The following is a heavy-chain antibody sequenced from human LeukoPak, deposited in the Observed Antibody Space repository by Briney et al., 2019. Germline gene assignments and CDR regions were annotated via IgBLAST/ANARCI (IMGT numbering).Heavy chain of an antibody. CDR2: FNREDAAP. V-gene: IGHV1-24*01. Sequence: SVNVSCKVSGYGVTELSMYWVRQAPGLGLEWMGGFNREDAAPIYAQQFQGRVTMTEDTSTDTAYMELSSLRSEDTALYYCATLDSYYDKSGRPLLPDWGQGTLVTVSS. CDR3: ATLDSYYDKSGRPLLPD. D-gene: IGHD3-22*01. J-gene: IGHJ4*02. CDR1: GYGVTELS.